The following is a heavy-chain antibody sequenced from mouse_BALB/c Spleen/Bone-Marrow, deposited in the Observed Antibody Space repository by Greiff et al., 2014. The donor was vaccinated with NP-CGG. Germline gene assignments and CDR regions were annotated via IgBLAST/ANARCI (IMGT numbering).Heavy chain of an antibody. J-gene: IGHJ4*01. D-gene: IGHD1-1*01. CDR1: GYTFTSYY. V-gene: IGHV1-53*01. Sequence: QVQLQQPGAELVKPGASVKLSCKASGYTFTSYYMYWVKQRPGQGLEWIGEINPSNGGTNFNEKFQGKATITTDTSSNTAYLQLNCLTYEDTAVYYCARCLVRMDYWGQGTSVTV. CDR2: INPSNGGT. CDR3: ARCLVRMDY.